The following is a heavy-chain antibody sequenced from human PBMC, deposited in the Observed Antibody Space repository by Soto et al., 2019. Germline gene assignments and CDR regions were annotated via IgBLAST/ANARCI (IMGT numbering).Heavy chain of an antibody. D-gene: IGHD5-12*01. CDR1: GFTFSSYG. Sequence: GGSLRLSCAASGFTFSSYGMHWVRQAPGKGLEWVAVIWYDGSNKYYADSVKGRFTISRDNSKNTLYLQMNSLRAEDTAVYYCARDYSGYEANFDYWGQGTLVTVSS. CDR2: IWYDGSNK. V-gene: IGHV3-33*01. CDR3: ARDYSGYEANFDY. J-gene: IGHJ4*02.